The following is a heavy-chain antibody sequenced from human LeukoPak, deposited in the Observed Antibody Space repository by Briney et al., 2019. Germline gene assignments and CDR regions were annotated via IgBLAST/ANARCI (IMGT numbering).Heavy chain of an antibody. J-gene: IGHJ4*02. Sequence: PGGSLRLSCAASGFTFNSYAMNWVRQAPGKWLEWISAISASGASTFYADSVKGRFTISRDNAKNTVSLQLNSLGAEDTAIYYCAKTYRDYFDYWGRGTLVTVSS. CDR3: AKTYRDYFDY. CDR1: GFTFNSYA. V-gene: IGHV3-23*01. CDR2: ISASGAST. D-gene: IGHD5-18*01.